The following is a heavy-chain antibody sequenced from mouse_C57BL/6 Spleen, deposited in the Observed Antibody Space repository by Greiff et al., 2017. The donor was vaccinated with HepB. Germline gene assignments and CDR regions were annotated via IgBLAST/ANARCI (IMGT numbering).Heavy chain of an antibody. Sequence: DVKLVESGGGLVKPGGSLKLSCAASGFTFSSYTMSWVRQTPEKRLEWVATISGGGGNTYYPDSVKGRFTISRDNAKNTLYLQMSSLRSEDTALYYCARPPDSSGYPDYFDYWGQGTTLTVSS. CDR1: GFTFSSYT. CDR3: ARPPDSSGYPDYFDY. D-gene: IGHD3-2*02. V-gene: IGHV5-9*01. J-gene: IGHJ2*01. CDR2: ISGGGGNT.